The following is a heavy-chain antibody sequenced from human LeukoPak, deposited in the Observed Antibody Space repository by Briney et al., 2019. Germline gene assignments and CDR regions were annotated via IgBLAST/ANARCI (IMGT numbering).Heavy chain of an antibody. J-gene: IGHJ6*04. Sequence: GGSLRLSCTASGFTFGDYAMSWVRQAPGKGLEWVSYISSSGSTVYYADSVKGRFTISRDNAKNSLYLQMNSLGAEDTAVYYCAELGITMIGGVWGKGTTVTISS. V-gene: IGHV3-48*03. CDR2: ISSSGSTV. CDR3: AELGITMIGGV. D-gene: IGHD3-10*02. CDR1: GFTFGDYA.